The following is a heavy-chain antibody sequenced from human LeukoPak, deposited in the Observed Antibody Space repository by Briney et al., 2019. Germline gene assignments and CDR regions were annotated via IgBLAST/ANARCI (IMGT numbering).Heavy chain of an antibody. CDR3: ANMGGARTQTDYYYYYGMDV. V-gene: IGHV3-23*01. J-gene: IGHJ6*02. CDR1: GFTFSSYA. D-gene: IGHD3-16*01. CDR2: ISGSGGST. Sequence: GGSLRLSCAASGFTFSSYAMSWVRQAPGKGLEWVSAISGSGGSTYYADSVKGRFTISRDNSKNTLYLQMNSLRAEDTAVYYCANMGGARTQTDYYYYYGMDVWGQGTTVTVSS.